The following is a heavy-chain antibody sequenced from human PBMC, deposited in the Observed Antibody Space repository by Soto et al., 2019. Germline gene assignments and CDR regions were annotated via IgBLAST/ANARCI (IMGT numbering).Heavy chain of an antibody. CDR2: ISYDGSNK. V-gene: IGHV3-30*18. CDR3: AKVGDDIFDSGDYYYGMDV. J-gene: IGHJ6*02. Sequence: QVQLVESGGGVVQPGRSLRLSCAASGFTFSSYGMHWVRQAPGKGLEWVAVISYDGSNKYYADSVKGRFTISRDNSKNPLYLQMNSLRAEDTAVYYCAKVGDDIFDSGDYYYGMDVWGQGTTVTVSS. D-gene: IGHD3-9*01. CDR1: GFTFSSYG.